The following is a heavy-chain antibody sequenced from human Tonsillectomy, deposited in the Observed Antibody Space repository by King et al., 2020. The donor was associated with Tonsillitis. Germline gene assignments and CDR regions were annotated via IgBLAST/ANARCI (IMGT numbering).Heavy chain of an antibody. CDR2: TSGSGGRT. CDR3: AKDHYYDFWSGSNAFDI. D-gene: IGHD3-3*01. Sequence: VQLVQSGGGLVQPGGSLRLSCAASGFTFSSYAMSWVRQAPGKGLEWVSGTSGSGGRTYYADSVKGRFTISRDNSKNTLFLQMSSLRAEDTAVYYCAKDHYYDFWSGSNAFDIWGQGTMVTVSS. V-gene: IGHV3-23*04. CDR1: GFTFSSYA. J-gene: IGHJ3*02.